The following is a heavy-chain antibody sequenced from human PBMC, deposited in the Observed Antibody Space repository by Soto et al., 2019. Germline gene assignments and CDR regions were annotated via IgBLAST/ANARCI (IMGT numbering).Heavy chain of an antibody. CDR3: VRQGGSSWAPFDY. Sequence: EVQLLESGGGLVQPGGSPRLSCAAPGFTFSNYAMTWVRQAPGKGLEWVSTISGGGGTYYADAVKGRFTISRDNSKNTLYLQMTSLRVEDTAVYYCVRQGGSSWAPFDYWGQGTLVTVSS. V-gene: IGHV3-23*01. CDR1: GFTFSNYA. CDR2: ISGGGGT. J-gene: IGHJ4*02. D-gene: IGHD6-13*01.